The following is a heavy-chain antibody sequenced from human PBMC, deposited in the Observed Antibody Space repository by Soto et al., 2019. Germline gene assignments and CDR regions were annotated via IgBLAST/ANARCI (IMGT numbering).Heavy chain of an antibody. CDR1: GGSISSGGYY. CDR3: ATYYYYSSGYLFDY. D-gene: IGHD3-22*01. Sequence: PSETLSLTCTVSGGSISSGGYYWSWIRQHPGKGLEWIGYIYYSGSTYYNPSLKSRVTISVDTSKNQFSLKLSSVTAADTAVYHCATYYYYSSGYLFDYCGQGTLVTVSS. CDR2: IYYSGST. J-gene: IGHJ4*02. V-gene: IGHV4-31*03.